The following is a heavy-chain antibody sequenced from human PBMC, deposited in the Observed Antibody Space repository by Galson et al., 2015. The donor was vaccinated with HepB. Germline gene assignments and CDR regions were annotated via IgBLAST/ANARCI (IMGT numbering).Heavy chain of an antibody. Sequence: SVKVSCKASGGTFSSYAISWVRQAPGQGLEWMGGIIPIFGTANYAQKFQGRVTITADESTSTAYMELSSLRSEDTAVYYCASPINVIAAAGTHYYYGMDVWGQGTTVTVSS. CDR3: ASPINVIAAAGTHYYYGMDV. V-gene: IGHV1-69*13. CDR1: GGTFSSYA. CDR2: IIPIFGTA. J-gene: IGHJ6*02. D-gene: IGHD6-13*01.